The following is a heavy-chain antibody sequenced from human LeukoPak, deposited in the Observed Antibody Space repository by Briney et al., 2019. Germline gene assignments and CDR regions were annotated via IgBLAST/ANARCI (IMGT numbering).Heavy chain of an antibody. D-gene: IGHD1-26*01. CDR1: GFTFSSYA. V-gene: IGHV3-23*01. CDR2: IGDSRAST. CDR3: AKDHPTGSDHPTIFDS. Sequence: PGGSLRLSCAASGFTFSSYAMSWVRQAPAARLEWVSAIGDSRASTYYADSVKGRFTISRDNSKNTLYLQMHSLRAEDTAVYFCAKDHPTGSDHPTIFDSWGQGTLVTVSS. J-gene: IGHJ4*02.